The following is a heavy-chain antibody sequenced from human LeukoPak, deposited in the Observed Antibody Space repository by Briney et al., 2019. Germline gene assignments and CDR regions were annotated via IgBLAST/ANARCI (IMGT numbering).Heavy chain of an antibody. D-gene: IGHD4-17*01. J-gene: IGHJ5*02. CDR2: IIPIFGTA. Sequence: ASVKVSCKASGGTFSSYAISWVRQAPGQGLEWMGGIIPIFGTANYAQKFQGRVTITADESTSTAYMELSSLRSEDTAVYYCARDLSHYGDGNLFNWFDPWGQGTLVTVSS. CDR1: GGTFSSYA. CDR3: ARDLSHYGDGNLFNWFDP. V-gene: IGHV1-69*13.